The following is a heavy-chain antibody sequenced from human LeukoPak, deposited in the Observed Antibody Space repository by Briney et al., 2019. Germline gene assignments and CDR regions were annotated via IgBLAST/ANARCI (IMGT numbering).Heavy chain of an antibody. D-gene: IGHD3-22*01. J-gene: IGHJ4*02. Sequence: SETLSLTCTVSGGSISSGGYYWSWSWIRQPPGKGLEWIGYIYYSGTTYYNPSLKSRLTISVDTSKNQFSLKLSSVTAADTAMYYCATYYDSSGPSFDYWGQGTLVTVSS. CDR1: GGSISSGGYY. CDR2: IYYSGTT. CDR3: ATYYDSSGPSFDY. V-gene: IGHV4-30-4*08.